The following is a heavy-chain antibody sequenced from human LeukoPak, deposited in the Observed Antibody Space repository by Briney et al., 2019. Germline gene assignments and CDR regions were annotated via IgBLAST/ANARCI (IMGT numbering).Heavy chain of an antibody. D-gene: IGHD5-18*01. CDR3: ARDGELNHWGIQLWSYYDY. V-gene: IGHV3-48*03. J-gene: IGHJ4*02. CDR1: GFTFSSYE. CDR2: IGSSDSTT. Sequence: TGGSLRLSCVASGFTFSSYEMNWVRQAPGKGLEWLSYIGSSDSTTHYADSVKGRFTISRDNAKNSLYLQMNSLRAEDTAVYYCARDGELNHWGIQLWSYYDYWGQGTLVTVSS.